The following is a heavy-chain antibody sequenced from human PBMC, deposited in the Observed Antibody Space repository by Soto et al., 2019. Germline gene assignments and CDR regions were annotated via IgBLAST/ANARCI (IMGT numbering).Heavy chain of an antibody. V-gene: IGHV4-4*02. CDR2: IYHSGST. J-gene: IGHJ6*02. CDR1: GGSISSSNW. D-gene: IGHD3-10*01. CDR3: ASRADMYYYGSGIRYYDYYGMDV. Sequence: SETLSLTCAVSGGSISSSNWWSWVRQPPGKGLEWIGEIYHSGSTNYNPSLKSRVTISVDKSKNQFSLKLSSVTAADTAVYYCASRADMYYYGSGIRYYDYYGMDVWGQVTTVTVAS.